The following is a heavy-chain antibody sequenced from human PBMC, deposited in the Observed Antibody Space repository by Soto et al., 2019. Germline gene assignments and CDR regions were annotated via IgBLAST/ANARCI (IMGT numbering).Heavy chain of an antibody. CDR3: ARRIPFGYGMDV. V-gene: IGHV3-64*01. D-gene: IGHD2-21*01. J-gene: IGHJ6*02. CDR1: GFTFSSYA. CDR2: ITSNGGNT. Sequence: VQLVESGGGLVQPGGSLRLSCAASGFTFSSYAMHWVRQAPGKGLEYVSAITSNGGNTDYASSVKGSFTISRDNSKNTLYLQMGSLRAEDMAVYYCARRIPFGYGMDVWGQGTTVTVSS.